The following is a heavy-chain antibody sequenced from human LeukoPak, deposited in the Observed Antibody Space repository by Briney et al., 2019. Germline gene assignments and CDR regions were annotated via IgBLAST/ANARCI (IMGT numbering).Heavy chain of an antibody. J-gene: IGHJ3*02. CDR3: ARARGSGDAFDI. CDR1: GFTFSSYS. V-gene: IGHV3-21*01. Sequence: GGSLRLSCTASGFTFSSYSLNWVRQAPGKGLEWVSSVSTGSNYIYYADSVKGRFTISRDNDKNSLYLQMNSLRVEDTAVYYCARARGSGDAFDIWGQGTMVTVSS. D-gene: IGHD1-14*01. CDR2: VSTGSNYI.